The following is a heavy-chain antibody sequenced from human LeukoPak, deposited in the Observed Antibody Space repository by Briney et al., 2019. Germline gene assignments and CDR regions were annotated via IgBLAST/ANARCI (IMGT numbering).Heavy chain of an antibody. CDR3: ARGPTQVVVLGYYYMDA. D-gene: IGHD2-2*01. V-gene: IGHV1-8*01. J-gene: IGHJ6*03. Sequence: GASVKVSCKPSGYTFSSYDINWVRQANGQGLGWMGWMNPNSGKTGYAQKFQGRVTMTRNTSISTAYIELSSLRSEDTAVYYCARGPTQVVVLGYYYMDAWGKGTTVTVSS. CDR1: GYTFSSYD. CDR2: MNPNSGKT.